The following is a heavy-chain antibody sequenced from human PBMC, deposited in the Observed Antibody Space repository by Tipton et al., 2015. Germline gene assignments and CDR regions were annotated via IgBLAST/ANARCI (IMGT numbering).Heavy chain of an antibody. CDR2: INSDGSLT. V-gene: IGHV3-74*01. CDR3: ATVGIKWELQT. J-gene: IGHJ5*02. D-gene: IGHD1-26*01. CDR1: GFTFSSYE. Sequence: LSLTCAASGFTFSSYEMSWVRQAPGKGLVWVSLINSDGSLTSYADSVKGRFTISRDNAKNTLYLQMNSLRAEDTAVYYCATVGIKWELQTWGQGTLVTVSS.